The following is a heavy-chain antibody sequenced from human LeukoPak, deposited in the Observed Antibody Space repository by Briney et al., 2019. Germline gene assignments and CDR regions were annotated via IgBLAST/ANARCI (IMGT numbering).Heavy chain of an antibody. CDR2: IWYDGSRK. V-gene: IGHV3-33*01. Sequence: PGGSLRLSCAASGFSLTTYGTHWLRQAPGKGLEWEAVIWYDGSRKFYGDSVKGRFTVSRDTFENTMYLQMNSLRVEDTAVYYCARDGGSGIDYWGQGTLVTVSS. D-gene: IGHD3-10*01. CDR1: GFSLTTYG. J-gene: IGHJ4*02. CDR3: ARDGGSGIDY.